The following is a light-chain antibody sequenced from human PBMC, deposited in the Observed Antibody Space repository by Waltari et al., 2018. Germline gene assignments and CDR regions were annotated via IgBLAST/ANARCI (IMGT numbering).Light chain of an antibody. Sequence: QTVVTQEPSLTVSPGGTVTLTCASTPGQAISNYYPNWFQQNPGQAPRALIYDTNKKQPWTPARFSGSLLGGKAALTLSGAQPEDEAEYYCVLYRGDAQWVFGGGTKLTVL. J-gene: IGLJ3*02. V-gene: IGLV7-43*01. CDR1: PGQAISNYY. CDR2: DTN. CDR3: VLYRGDAQWV.